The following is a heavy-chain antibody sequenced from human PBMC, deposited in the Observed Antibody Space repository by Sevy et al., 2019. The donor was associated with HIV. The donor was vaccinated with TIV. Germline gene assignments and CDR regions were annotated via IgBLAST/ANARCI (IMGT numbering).Heavy chain of an antibody. D-gene: IGHD3-22*01. J-gene: IGHJ4*02. V-gene: IGHV3-21*01. CDR2: INAISSNI. CDR1: GFTFSSYA. Sequence: GGSLRLSCAASGFTFSSYAMNWVRQAPGKGLEWVSSINAISSNIYYADSVKGRFTISRDNAENSLYLQMNSLRAEDTAVYYCARDRRGYYYDSSGYYFDYWGQGTLVTVSS. CDR3: ARDRRGYYYDSSGYYFDY.